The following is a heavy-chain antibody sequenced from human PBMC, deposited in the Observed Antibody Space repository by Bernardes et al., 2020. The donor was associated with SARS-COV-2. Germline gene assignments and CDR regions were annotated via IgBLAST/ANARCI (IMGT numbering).Heavy chain of an antibody. CDR1: SAFPSGYS. CDR2: TNHIVST. J-gene: IGHJ6*03. CDR3: ARGEVCVSGSSYRRYYYYYYMDV. V-gene: IGHV4-34*01. Sequence: SESLSPTCPVFSAFPSGYSWSWVRQPPGNGLEWIGETNHIVSTNYNTSLKSRVTISVETSKNQFSRKLSSVTAADTAVYYCARGEVCVSGSSYRRYYYYYYMDVWGKGTTVTVSS. D-gene: IGHD3-10*01.